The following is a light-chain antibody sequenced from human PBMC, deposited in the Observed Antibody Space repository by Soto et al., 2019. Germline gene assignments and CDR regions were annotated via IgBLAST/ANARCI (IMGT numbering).Light chain of an antibody. J-gene: IGLJ2*01. CDR3: SSHTSSSTLVV. CDR1: SSDVGGHNY. CDR2: EVS. Sequence: QSALTQPASVSGSPGQSITISCTGTSSDVGGHNYVSWYQHHPGKSPKLMIYEVSNRPSGVSNRFSGSKSGNTVSLTISGLQAEDEADYYCSSHTSSSTLVVFGGGTQLTVL. V-gene: IGLV2-14*01.